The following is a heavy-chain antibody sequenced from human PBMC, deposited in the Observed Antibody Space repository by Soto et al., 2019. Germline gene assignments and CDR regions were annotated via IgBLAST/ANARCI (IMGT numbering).Heavy chain of an antibody. CDR1: GFTFSTYA. J-gene: IGHJ4*02. V-gene: IGHV3-23*01. CDR3: AKAMGDVGLLPTPYGQFEY. CDR2: ISGSGGIT. D-gene: IGHD3-22*01. Sequence: EVQLLESGGGLVQPGGSLRLSCAASGFTFSTYALNWVRQAPGKGLAWVSSISGSGGITSYADSVKGRFTISRDNSKNTLSLQMDSLRGEDTALYYCAKAMGDVGLLPTPYGQFEYWGQGILVTVSS.